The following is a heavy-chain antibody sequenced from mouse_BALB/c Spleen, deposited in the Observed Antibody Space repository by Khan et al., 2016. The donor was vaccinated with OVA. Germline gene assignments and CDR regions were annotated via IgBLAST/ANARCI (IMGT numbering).Heavy chain of an antibody. V-gene: IGHV9-3-1*01. Sequence: QIQLVQSGPELKKPGETVKISCKASGYTFTNYGMNWVKQSPGKALKWMGWINTYTGEPTYADDFKGRFAFSLDTSASTAYLQINNLKCEDTATYSGARAPGVCYTLDHGGQGTSVTVSS. CDR1: GYTFTNYG. CDR3: ARAPGVCYTLDH. CDR2: INTYTGEP. J-gene: IGHJ4*01.